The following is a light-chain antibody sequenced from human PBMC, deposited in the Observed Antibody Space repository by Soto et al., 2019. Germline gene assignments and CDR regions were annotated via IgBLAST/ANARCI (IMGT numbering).Light chain of an antibody. V-gene: IGLV2-14*03. J-gene: IGLJ2*01. CDR2: EVT. Sequence: QSALTQPASVSGSPGQSITISCIGTSGDVGGYNFVSWYQLHPGKAPKLIIYEVTDRPSGVSTRFSGSKSGNTASLTISGLQPEDEADYSCISYPGSNPLVFLGGGTKLPVL. CDR1: SGDVGGYNF. CDR3: ISYPGSNPLVF.